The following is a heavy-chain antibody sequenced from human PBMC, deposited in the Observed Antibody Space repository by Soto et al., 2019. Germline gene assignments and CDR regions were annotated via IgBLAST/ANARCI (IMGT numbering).Heavy chain of an antibody. CDR3: AFEARGIFGAFDI. CDR2: IDPSDSYT. D-gene: IGHD1-26*01. Sequence: GESLKISCKGSGYSFTSYWISWVRQMPGKGLEWMGRIDPSDSYTNYSPSFQGHVTISADKSISTAYLQWSSLKASDTAMYYCAFEARGIFGAFDIWAQGTMVPVSS. J-gene: IGHJ3*02. V-gene: IGHV5-10-1*01. CDR1: GYSFTSYW.